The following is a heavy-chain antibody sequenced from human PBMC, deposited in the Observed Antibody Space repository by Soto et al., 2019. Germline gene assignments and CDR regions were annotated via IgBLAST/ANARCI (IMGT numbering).Heavy chain of an antibody. V-gene: IGHV4-59*01. CDR1: GGSISDYY. J-gene: IGHJ4*02. CDR3: ARGRGNYRY. Sequence: SETLSLTCTVSGGSISDYYWSWIRQPPGKGLEWIGYIYYSGSTNYNPSLKSRVTISIDTSKNQFSLKLTSVTAADTAVYSCARGRGNYRYWGQGTLVTVSS. CDR2: IYYSGST. D-gene: IGHD4-4*01.